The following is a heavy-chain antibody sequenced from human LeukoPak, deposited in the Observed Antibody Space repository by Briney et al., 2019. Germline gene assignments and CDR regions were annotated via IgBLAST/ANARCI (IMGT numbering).Heavy chain of an antibody. D-gene: IGHD3-9*01. V-gene: IGHV1-3*01. J-gene: IGHJ5*02. Sequence: ASVKVSCKASGYTFTGYAMHWVRQAPGQRLEWMGWINAGNGNTKYSQKFQGRVTITRDTSASTAYMELSSLRSEDTAVYYCAREGLRYFDWLSEPLPRFDPWGQGTLVIVSS. CDR2: INAGNGNT. CDR3: AREGLRYFDWLSEPLPRFDP. CDR1: GYTFTGYA.